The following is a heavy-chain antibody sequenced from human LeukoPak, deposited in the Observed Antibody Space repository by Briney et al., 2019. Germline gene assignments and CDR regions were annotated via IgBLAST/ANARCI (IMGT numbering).Heavy chain of an antibody. D-gene: IGHD3-22*01. V-gene: IGHV1-69*04. CDR3: ARWGYYDSSGPI. J-gene: IGHJ4*02. Sequence: GASVKVSCKASGGTFSSYAISWVRQAPGQGLEWMGRIIPILGIANYAQKFQGRVTITADKSTSTAYMELSSLRSEDTAVYYCARWGYYDSSGPIWGQGTLVTVSS. CDR1: GGTFSSYA. CDR2: IIPILGIA.